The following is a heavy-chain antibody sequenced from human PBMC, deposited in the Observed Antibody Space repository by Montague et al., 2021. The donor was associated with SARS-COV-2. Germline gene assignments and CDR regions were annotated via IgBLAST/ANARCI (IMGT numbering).Heavy chain of an antibody. CDR2: IDTDGTTT. J-gene: IGHJ4*02. D-gene: IGHD1-26*01. V-gene: IGHV3-74*01. Sequence: SLRLSCAASGFTFSSYWMRWVRQAPGKGPVWVSRIDTDGTTTNYADSVRGRFSISRDNAKNTLYLQMHSLRDDDTAVYYCVRDLAGRYGYWGQGALVTVSS. CDR3: VRDLAGRYGY. CDR1: GFTFSSYW.